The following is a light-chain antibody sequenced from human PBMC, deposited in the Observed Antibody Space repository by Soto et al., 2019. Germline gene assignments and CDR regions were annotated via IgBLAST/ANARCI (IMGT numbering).Light chain of an antibody. V-gene: IGKV4-1*01. CDR3: QQYGDWPPET. CDR1: QTVLHSSNNKDY. Sequence: DIVMTQSPDSLAVSLGERATINCKSSQTVLHSSNNKDYLTWYQQRPGQPPRLLIYDASTRATGIPARFGGSGSGTEFTLTISGLQSEDHAVYYCQQYGDWPPETFGQGTKVDIK. CDR2: DAS. J-gene: IGKJ2*01.